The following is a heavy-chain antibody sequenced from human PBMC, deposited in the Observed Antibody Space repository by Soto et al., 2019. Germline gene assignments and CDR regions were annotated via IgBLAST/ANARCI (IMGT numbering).Heavy chain of an antibody. CDR1: GFTFDDYA. D-gene: IGHD4-17*01. V-gene: IGHV3-9*01. CDR3: AKDGLSYGDYFDY. Sequence: GGSLRLSCAASGFTFDDYAMHWFRQAPGKGLEWVSGISWNSGSIGYADSVKGRFTISRDNAKNSLYLQMNSLRAEDTALYYCAKDGLSYGDYFDYWGQGTLVTVSS. J-gene: IGHJ4*02. CDR2: ISWNSGSI.